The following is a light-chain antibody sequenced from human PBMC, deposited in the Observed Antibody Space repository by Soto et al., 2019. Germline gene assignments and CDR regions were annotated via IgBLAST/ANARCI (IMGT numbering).Light chain of an antibody. CDR3: QQYNSYSPLT. Sequence: EIVMTQSPATLSVSPGERATLSCRASQYIGSNLAWYQQKPGQAPRLLIYGASTRATGIPARFSGSGSGTEFTPTISSLQPDDFATYYCQQYNSYSPLTFGGGTKVDIK. CDR1: QYIGSN. J-gene: IGKJ4*01. CDR2: GAS. V-gene: IGKV3-15*01.